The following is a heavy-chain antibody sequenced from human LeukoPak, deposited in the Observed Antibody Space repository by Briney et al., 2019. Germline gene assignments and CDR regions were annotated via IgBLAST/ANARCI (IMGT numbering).Heavy chain of an antibody. Sequence: GGSLRLSCAASGFTFSSYWMTWVRQAPGKGLEWVANIKRDGSEKHYVDSVKGRFTISRDNAKNSMFLQMNSLRAEDTAVYYCARGEQDMATMSIDYWGQGTLVTVSS. CDR1: GFTFSSYW. CDR2: IKRDGSEK. J-gene: IGHJ4*02. D-gene: IGHD5-24*01. CDR3: ARGEQDMATMSIDY. V-gene: IGHV3-7*01.